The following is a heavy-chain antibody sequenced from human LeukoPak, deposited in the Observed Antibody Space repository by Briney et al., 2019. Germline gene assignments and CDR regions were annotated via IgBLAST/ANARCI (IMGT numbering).Heavy chain of an antibody. CDR2: IYTSGTT. CDR3: ARGHTVTDDAFEN. J-gene: IGHJ3*02. V-gene: IGHV4-61*02. D-gene: IGHD4-17*01. CDR1: GGSISSGSFY. Sequence: SETLSLTCTVSGGSISSGSFYWSWIRQPAGKGLEWIGRIYTSGTTNYNPSLRSRVTISINTSKNQFSLNLSSVTAAGTAMYYCARGHTVTDDAFENWGQGTMVIVSS.